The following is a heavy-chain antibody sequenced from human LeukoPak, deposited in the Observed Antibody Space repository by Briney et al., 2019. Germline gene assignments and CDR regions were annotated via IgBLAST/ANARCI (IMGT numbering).Heavy chain of an antibody. CDR1: GFTFTDYK. Sequence: PGGSLRLSCAASGFTFTDYKMNWVRQAPGKGLEWVSSISSSSTYIYYADSVKGRFTISRDNAKNSLYLQMNSLSAEDTAVYYCARDRDFDYWGQGTLVTVSS. CDR3: ARDRDFDY. J-gene: IGHJ4*02. CDR2: ISSSSTYI. V-gene: IGHV3-21*01.